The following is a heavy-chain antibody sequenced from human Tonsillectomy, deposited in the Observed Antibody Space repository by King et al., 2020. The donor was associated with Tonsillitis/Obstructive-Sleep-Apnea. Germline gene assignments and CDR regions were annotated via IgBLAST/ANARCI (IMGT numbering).Heavy chain of an antibody. CDR2: IYTSGST. CDR1: GGSISSYY. Sequence: VQLQESGPGLVKPSETLSLTCTVSGGSISSYYWSWIRQPAGKGLKWIGRIYTSGSTNYNPSLKSRVTMSVDTSKNQFSLNLTSVTAADTAVYYCAKEGGVGRAFDLWGQGTMVTVSS. J-gene: IGHJ3*01. CDR3: AKEGGVGRAFDL. V-gene: IGHV4-4*07. D-gene: IGHD2-15*01.